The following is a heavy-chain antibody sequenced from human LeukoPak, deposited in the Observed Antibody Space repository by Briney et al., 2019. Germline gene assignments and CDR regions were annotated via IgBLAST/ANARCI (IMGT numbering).Heavy chain of an antibody. V-gene: IGHV3-21*04. CDR3: RSSGYYRADAFDI. CDR2: ISVRSNHI. D-gene: IGHD3-22*01. J-gene: IGHJ3*02. CDR1: GFIFSSYT. Sequence: GGSLRLSCAASGFIFSSYTMNWVRQAPGKGLEWVSSISVRSNHIYYADSVKGRFTISRDNAKNSLYLQMNSLRAEDTALYYCRSSGYYRADAFDIWGQGTMVTVSS.